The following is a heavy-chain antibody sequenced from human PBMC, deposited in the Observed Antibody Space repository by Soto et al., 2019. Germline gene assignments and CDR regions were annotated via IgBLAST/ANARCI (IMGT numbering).Heavy chain of an antibody. CDR1: GFSFDEYA. V-gene: IGHV3-9*01. D-gene: IGHD2-2*01. CDR2: VSWNSGTV. CDR3: AKGFCSSAKCYTYSYMDV. Sequence: DVQLVESGGTLVQPGRSLRLSCAASGFSFDEYAMHWVRQVPGKGLEWVSGVSWNSGTVGYGDSVKDRFTISRDNDKNSLYLQMNSLRAEDTAMYYCAKGFCSSAKCYTYSYMDVWGKGTAVTVSS. J-gene: IGHJ6*03.